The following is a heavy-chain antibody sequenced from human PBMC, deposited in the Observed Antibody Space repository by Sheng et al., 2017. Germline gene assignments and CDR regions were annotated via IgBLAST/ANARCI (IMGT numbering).Heavy chain of an antibody. CDR2: ISGSGGST. J-gene: IGHJ5*02. V-gene: IGHV3-23*04. CDR1: GFTFSSYA. Sequence: EVQLVESGGGLVQPGGSLRLSCAASGFTFSSYAMSWVRQAPGKGLEWVSAISGSGGSTYYADSVKGRFTISRDNSKNTLYLQMNSLRAEDTAVYYCAKDRAFIAVAGIALDPWGQGTLVTVSS. CDR3: AKDRAFIAVAGIALDP. D-gene: IGHD6-19*01.